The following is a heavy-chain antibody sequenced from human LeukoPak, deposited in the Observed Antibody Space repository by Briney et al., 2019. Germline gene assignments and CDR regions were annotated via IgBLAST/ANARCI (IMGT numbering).Heavy chain of an antibody. CDR2: INHSGST. Sequence: SQTLSLTCAVYGGSFSAYYWSWIRQPPGKGLEWIGEINHSGSTNYNPSLKSRVAISVDTSRNQFSLRLSSVTAADTAVYYCARGQRITMTDWGQGTLVTVSS. CDR1: GGSFSAYY. CDR3: ARGQRITMTD. D-gene: IGHD3-22*01. J-gene: IGHJ4*02. V-gene: IGHV4-34*01.